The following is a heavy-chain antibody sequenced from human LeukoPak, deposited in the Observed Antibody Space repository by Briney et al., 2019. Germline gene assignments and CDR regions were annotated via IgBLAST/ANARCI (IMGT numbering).Heavy chain of an antibody. CDR2: IYHSGST. CDR3: ARLNNWFDP. CDR1: GYSISSGYY. V-gene: IGHV4-38-2*02. J-gene: IGHJ5*02. Sequence: PSETLSLTCTVSGYSISSGYYWGWIRQPPGKGLEWIGSIYHSGSTYHNPSLKSRVTISVDTSKNQFSLKLSSVTAADTAVYYCARLNNWFDPWGQGTLVTVSS.